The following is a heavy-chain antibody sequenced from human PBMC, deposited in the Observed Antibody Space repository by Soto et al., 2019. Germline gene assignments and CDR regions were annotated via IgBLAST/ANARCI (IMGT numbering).Heavy chain of an antibody. D-gene: IGHD1-1*01. CDR3: ARAAWNTLNWFDP. CDR2: INHSGST. CDR1: GGSFSGYY. J-gene: IGHJ5*02. V-gene: IGHV4-34*01. Sequence: SETLSLTCAVYGGSFSGYYWSWISQPPGKGLEWIGEINHSGSTNYNPSLKSRVTISVDTSKNQFSLKLSSVTAADTAVYYCARAAWNTLNWFDPWGQGTLVTVSS.